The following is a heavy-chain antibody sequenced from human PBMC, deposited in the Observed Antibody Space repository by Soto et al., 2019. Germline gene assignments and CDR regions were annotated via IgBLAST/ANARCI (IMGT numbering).Heavy chain of an antibody. Sequence: EVQLLESGGGLVQPGGSLRLSCAASGFTFSSYAMSWVRQAPGKGLEWVSAISGSGGSTYYADSVKGRFTISRDNSKNPLYLQMNSLRAEDTAVYYCAKVPRGIVVVPAAPFDYWGQGTLVTVSS. V-gene: IGHV3-23*01. CDR2: ISGSGGST. CDR3: AKVPRGIVVVPAAPFDY. J-gene: IGHJ4*02. CDR1: GFTFSSYA. D-gene: IGHD2-2*01.